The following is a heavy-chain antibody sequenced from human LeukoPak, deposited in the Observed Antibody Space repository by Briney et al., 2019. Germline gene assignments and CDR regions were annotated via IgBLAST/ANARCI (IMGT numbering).Heavy chain of an antibody. CDR2: ISAYNDKT. Sequence: ASVKVSCKASGYTFTSYGISWVRQAPGQGLEWVGWISAYNDKTHSAQKFQGRVTMTTDTSTSTASMELRSLRSDDTAVYYCARVGEILTGYSPTFDYWGQGTLVTVSS. V-gene: IGHV1-18*04. D-gene: IGHD3-9*01. CDR1: GYTFTSYG. J-gene: IGHJ4*02. CDR3: ARVGEILTGYSPTFDY.